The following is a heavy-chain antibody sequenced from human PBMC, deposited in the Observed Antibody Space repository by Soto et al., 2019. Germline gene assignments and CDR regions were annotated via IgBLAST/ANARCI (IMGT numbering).Heavy chain of an antibody. CDR2: IYKSATT. Sequence: SETLSLTCSVSGDSISNLDYFWAWIRQPPGQALEYIGYIYKSATTYYNPSFESRVAISVDTSKSQFSLNVTSVTAADTAVYFCARGRYCLTGRCFPNWFDSWGQGALDTVSS. D-gene: IGHD7-27*01. CDR3: ARGRYCLTGRCFPNWFDS. V-gene: IGHV4-30-4*01. J-gene: IGHJ5*01. CDR1: GDSISNLDYF.